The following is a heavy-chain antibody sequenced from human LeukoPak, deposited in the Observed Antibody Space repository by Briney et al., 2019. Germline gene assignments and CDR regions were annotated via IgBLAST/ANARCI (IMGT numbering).Heavy chain of an antibody. CDR2: INPNSGGT. CDR1: GYTFTDYY. D-gene: IGHD3-10*01. CDR3: ARERREFFDY. J-gene: IGHJ4*02. V-gene: IGHV1-2*02. Sequence: ASVKVSFEASGYTFTDYYVHWVRQAPGQGLEWMGWINPNSGGTKYAQNFQGRVTMTRDTSISTAYMELSRLRSDDTAVYYCARERREFFDYWGQGTLVTVSS.